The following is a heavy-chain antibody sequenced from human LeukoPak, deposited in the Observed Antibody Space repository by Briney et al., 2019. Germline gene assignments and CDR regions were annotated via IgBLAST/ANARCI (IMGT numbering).Heavy chain of an antibody. CDR2: ISVSGAGT. Sequence: GGSLRLSCAASGFTFSTYNMNWVRQAPGKGLEWVSSISVSGAGTYYADSVKGRFTISRDNSKNTLYLEMNSLRAEDTAVYYCAKRVPYYFDYWGQGTLVTVSS. CDR1: GFTFSTYN. D-gene: IGHD4/OR15-4a*01. CDR3: AKRVPYYFDY. J-gene: IGHJ4*02. V-gene: IGHV3-23*01.